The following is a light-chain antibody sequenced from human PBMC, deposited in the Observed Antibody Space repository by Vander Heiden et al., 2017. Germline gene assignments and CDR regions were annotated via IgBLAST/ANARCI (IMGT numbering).Light chain of an antibody. Sequence: DIQMTQPPSTLSASVGDRVTITCRASQSISSWLAWYQQKPGKAPKLLIYKASSLESGVPSRFSGSGSGTEFTLTISSLQPDDFATYYCQQYNSYSTFGQGTKVXIK. CDR1: QSISSW. V-gene: IGKV1-5*03. CDR3: QQYNSYST. CDR2: KAS. J-gene: IGKJ1*01.